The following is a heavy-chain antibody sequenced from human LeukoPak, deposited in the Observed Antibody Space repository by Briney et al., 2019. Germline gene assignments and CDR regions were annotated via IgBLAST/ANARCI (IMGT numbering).Heavy chain of an antibody. J-gene: IGHJ4*02. D-gene: IGHD3-22*01. CDR3: AKDPRSYYDSSGHNGPEYYFDY. V-gene: IGHV3-30*02. Sequence: HPGGSLRLSCAASGFTFSSYGMHWVRQAPGKGLEWVAFIRYDGSNKYYADSVKGRFTISRDNSKNTLYLQMNSLRAEGTAVYYCAKDPRSYYDSSGHNGPEYYFDYWGQGTLVTVSS. CDR1: GFTFSSYG. CDR2: IRYDGSNK.